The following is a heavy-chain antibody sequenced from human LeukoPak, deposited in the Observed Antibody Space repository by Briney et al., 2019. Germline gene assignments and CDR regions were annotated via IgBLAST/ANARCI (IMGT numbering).Heavy chain of an antibody. Sequence: GGSLRLSCAASGFTVSSNYMSWVRQAPGKGLEWVSVIFTAGSTFYADSVKGRFNISRDNSKNTLCLQMNSLRAEDTAVYYCAKEIWPTVTTPGHTHFDYWGQGTLVTVSS. CDR1: GFTVSSNY. J-gene: IGHJ4*02. V-gene: IGHV3-66*01. D-gene: IGHD4-17*01. CDR2: IFTAGST. CDR3: AKEIWPTVTTPGHTHFDY.